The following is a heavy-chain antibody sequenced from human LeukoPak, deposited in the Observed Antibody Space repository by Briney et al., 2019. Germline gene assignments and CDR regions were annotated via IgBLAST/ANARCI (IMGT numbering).Heavy chain of an antibody. J-gene: IGHJ4*02. CDR2: IYYSGRT. D-gene: IGHD7-27*01. Sequence: SETLSLTCTVSGGSISSSPYYWGWIRQPPGKGLEWIGTIYYSGRTYYNPTLKSRVTISVDTSKNQSSLKLSSVTAADTAVYYCARSSLTRVDYWGQGTLVTVSS. CDR3: ARSSLTRVDY. CDR1: GGSISSSPYY. V-gene: IGHV4-39*01.